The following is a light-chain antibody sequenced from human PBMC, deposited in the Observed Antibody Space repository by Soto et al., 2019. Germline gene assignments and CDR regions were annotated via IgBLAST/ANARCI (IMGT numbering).Light chain of an antibody. J-gene: IGKJ2*01. CDR1: QRISTY. CDR2: GSS. CDR3: QQSYSLPHT. V-gene: IGKV1-39*01. Sequence: DIQMTQSPSSLSASVGDRVTITRRASQRISTYFNWYQQKPGKAPTLLIFGSSTLHSGVPSRFSGSGSGTDFILTISSLQPEDFATYYCQQSYSLPHTFGQGTKVEIK.